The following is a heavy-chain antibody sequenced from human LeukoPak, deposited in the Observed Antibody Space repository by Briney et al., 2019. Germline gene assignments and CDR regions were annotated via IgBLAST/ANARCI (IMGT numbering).Heavy chain of an antibody. CDR2: ISGSGGST. Sequence: GGSLRLSCAASGFTFSSYAMSWVRQAPGKGLEWVSAISGSGGSTYYADSVKGRFTISRDNSKNTLYLQMNSLRAEDTAVYYCAKARYNWNYSTGSLDYWGQGTLVTVSS. J-gene: IGHJ4*02. D-gene: IGHD1-7*01. V-gene: IGHV3-23*01. CDR3: AKARYNWNYSTGSLDY. CDR1: GFTFSSYA.